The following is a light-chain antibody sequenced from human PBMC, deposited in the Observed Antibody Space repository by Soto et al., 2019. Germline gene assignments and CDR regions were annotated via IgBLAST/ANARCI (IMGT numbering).Light chain of an antibody. J-gene: IGKJ4*01. V-gene: IGKV1-33*01. CDR2: DAS. CDR3: QQYDNLLT. CDR1: QDISNY. Sequence: DIQMTQSPSSLSASVGDRVTITCQARQDISNYLNWDQQKPGKAPKLMIYDASNLETGVPSRFSGSASGTYFTFTISRLQPEDIATYYCQQYDNLLTFGGGTKVEIK.